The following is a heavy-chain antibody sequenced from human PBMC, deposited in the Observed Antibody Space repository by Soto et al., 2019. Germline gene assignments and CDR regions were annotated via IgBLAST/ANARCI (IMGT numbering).Heavy chain of an antibody. Sequence: VASVKVSCKASGYTFTSYAMHWVRQAPGQRLEWMGWINAGNGNTKYSQKFQGRVTITRDTSASTAYMELSSLRSEDTAVYYCARDRITIFGVVPMDVWGQGTTVTVSS. CDR1: GYTFTSYA. D-gene: IGHD3-3*01. CDR3: ARDRITIFGVVPMDV. J-gene: IGHJ6*02. V-gene: IGHV1-3*01. CDR2: INAGNGNT.